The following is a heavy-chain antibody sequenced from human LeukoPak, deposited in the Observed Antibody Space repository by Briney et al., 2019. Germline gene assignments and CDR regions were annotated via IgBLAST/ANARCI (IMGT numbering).Heavy chain of an antibody. Sequence: SETLSLTCTVSGGSISSYYWSWIRQPAGKGLEWIGRIYTSGSTNYNPSLKSRVTMSVDTSKNQFSLKLSSVTAADTAVYYCARHAVRGVLYYFDYWGQGTLVTVSS. V-gene: IGHV4-4*07. CDR3: ARHAVRGVLYYFDY. CDR1: GGSISSYY. CDR2: IYTSGST. J-gene: IGHJ4*02. D-gene: IGHD3-10*01.